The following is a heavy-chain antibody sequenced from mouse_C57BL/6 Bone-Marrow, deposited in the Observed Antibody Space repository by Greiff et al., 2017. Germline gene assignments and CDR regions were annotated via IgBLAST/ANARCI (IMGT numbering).Heavy chain of an antibody. Sequence: LQESGPELVKPGASVKLSCKASGYTFTSYDINWVKQRPGQGLEWIGWIYPRDGSTKYNAKFKGQATLTGDTSSSTAYMELHSLTSEDSAVYFCARDYGSSYWYFDVWGTGTTVTVSS. CDR3: ARDYGSSYWYFDV. CDR2: IYPRDGST. J-gene: IGHJ1*03. D-gene: IGHD1-1*01. CDR1: GYTFTSYD. V-gene: IGHV1-85*01.